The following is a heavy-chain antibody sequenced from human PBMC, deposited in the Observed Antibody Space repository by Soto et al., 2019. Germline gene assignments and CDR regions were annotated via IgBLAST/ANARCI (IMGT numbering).Heavy chain of an antibody. V-gene: IGHV3-21*01. Sequence: GGSLRLSCAASGFTFSSYSMNWVRQAPGKGLEWVSSISSSSSYIYYADSVKGRFTISRDNVKNSLYLQMNSLRAEDTAVYYCARPMEYCSGGSCHAFDIWGQGTMVTVSS. J-gene: IGHJ3*02. CDR2: ISSSSSYI. CDR3: ARPMEYCSGGSCHAFDI. CDR1: GFTFSSYS. D-gene: IGHD2-15*01.